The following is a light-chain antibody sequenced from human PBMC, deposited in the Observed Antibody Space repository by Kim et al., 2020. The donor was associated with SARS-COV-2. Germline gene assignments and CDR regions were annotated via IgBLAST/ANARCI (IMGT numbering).Light chain of an antibody. Sequence: AIRITQSPSSLAASKGDRVTITCRASQDITNYLAWYQQKPGKAPELLLYAGSTLHSAVPSRFSGSGSGTDFTLTINSLQSDDFATYFCQQFYLYPFTFGGGTKVDIK. CDR1: QDITNY. V-gene: IGKV1-8*01. CDR3: QQFYLYPFT. J-gene: IGKJ4*01. CDR2: AGS.